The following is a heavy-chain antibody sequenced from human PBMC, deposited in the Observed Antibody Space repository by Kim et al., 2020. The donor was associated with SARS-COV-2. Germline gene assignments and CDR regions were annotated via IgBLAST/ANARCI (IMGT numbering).Heavy chain of an antibody. Sequence: GGSLRLSCAASGFTFSNYAMHWVRQAPGKGLEWVSGISGDSGSIGYADSVKGRFTISRDNAKNSLYLQMNSLRAEDTALYYCAKAAAGRVVDYWGQGTLVTVSS. CDR3: AKAAAGRVVDY. CDR1: GFTFSNYA. J-gene: IGHJ4*02. D-gene: IGHD6-13*01. V-gene: IGHV3-9*01. CDR2: ISGDSGSI.